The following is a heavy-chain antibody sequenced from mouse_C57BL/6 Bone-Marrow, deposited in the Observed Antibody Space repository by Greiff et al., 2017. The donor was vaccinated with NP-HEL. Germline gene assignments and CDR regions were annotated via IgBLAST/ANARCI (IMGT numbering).Heavy chain of an antibody. CDR1: GYAFSSSW. D-gene: IGHD2-1*01. CDR2: IYPGDGDT. J-gene: IGHJ1*03. Sequence: QVQLKQSGPELVKPGASVKISCKASGYAFSSSWMNWVKQRPGKGLEWIGRIYPGDGDTNYNGKFKGKATLTADKASSTAYMQLSSLTSEDSAVYFCARPGGNYVWGTGTTVTVSS. V-gene: IGHV1-82*01. CDR3: ARPGGNYV.